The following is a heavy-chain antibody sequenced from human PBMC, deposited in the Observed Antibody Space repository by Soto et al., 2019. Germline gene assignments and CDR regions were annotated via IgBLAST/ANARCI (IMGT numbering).Heavy chain of an antibody. CDR3: ARDLGYYDSSGRRSAFDI. D-gene: IGHD3-22*01. CDR2: ITCNGSNK. J-gene: IGHJ3*02. Sequence: PGGSLRLSCAASGFTFSSYGMHWVRQAPGKGLEWVSVITCNGSNKYYADSVKGRFTISRDNAKNSLYLQMNSLRAEDTAVYYCARDLGYYDSSGRRSAFDIWGQGTMVTVSS. CDR1: GFTFSSYG. V-gene: IGHV3-30*03.